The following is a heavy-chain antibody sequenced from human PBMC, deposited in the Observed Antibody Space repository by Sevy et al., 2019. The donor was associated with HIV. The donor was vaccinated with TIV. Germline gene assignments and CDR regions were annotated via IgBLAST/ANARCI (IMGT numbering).Heavy chain of an antibody. CDR2: IKSKTDGGTT. Sequence: WGSLRLSCAASGFTFSNAWMSWVRQAPGKGLEWVGRIKSKTDGGTTDYAAPVKGRFTISRDDSKNTLYLQMNSLKTEDTAVYYCTTSLDYYYYMDVWGKGTTVTVSS. CDR3: TTSLDYYYYMDV. J-gene: IGHJ6*03. V-gene: IGHV3-15*01. CDR1: GFTFSNAW. D-gene: IGHD3-16*01.